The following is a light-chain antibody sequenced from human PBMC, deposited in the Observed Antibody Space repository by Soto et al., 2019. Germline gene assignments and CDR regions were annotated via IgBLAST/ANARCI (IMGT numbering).Light chain of an antibody. CDR1: SRDVGGYDF. CDR2: EVI. Sequence: QSALTQPPSASGSPGQSVTISCTGSSRDVGGYDFVSWYQQYPGKAPKVMIYEVIKRPSGVPDRFSGSKSGNTASLTVSGLQDEDEADYYCSSYAGNSVVFGGGTKLTVL. CDR3: SSYAGNSVV. V-gene: IGLV2-8*01. J-gene: IGLJ2*01.